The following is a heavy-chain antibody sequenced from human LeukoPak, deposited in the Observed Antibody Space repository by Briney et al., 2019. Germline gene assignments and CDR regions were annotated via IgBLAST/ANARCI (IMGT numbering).Heavy chain of an antibody. J-gene: IGHJ4*02. CDR2: IIPIFGTA. Sequence: VASVKVSCKASGGTFSSYAISWVRQAPGQGLEWMGGIIPIFGTANYAQKFQGRVTMTRDTSISTAYMELRRLRSDDTAVYYCARDFERPDYWGQGTLVTVSS. CDR3: ARDFERPDY. V-gene: IGHV1-69*05. CDR1: GGTFSSYA.